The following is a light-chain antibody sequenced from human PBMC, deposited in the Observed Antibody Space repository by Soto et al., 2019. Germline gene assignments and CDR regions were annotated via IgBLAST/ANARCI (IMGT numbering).Light chain of an antibody. CDR2: GAS. CDR1: QSVSTSY. Sequence: EIVLTQSPGTLSLSPGERVTLSCRASQSVSTSYLAWYRQRPGQAPRLLIYGASSRATGVPDRFSGSGSATDFTLTISRLESEDFAVFYCQQYGSSPPTFGQGTKVEIK. CDR3: QQYGSSPPT. J-gene: IGKJ1*01. V-gene: IGKV3-20*01.